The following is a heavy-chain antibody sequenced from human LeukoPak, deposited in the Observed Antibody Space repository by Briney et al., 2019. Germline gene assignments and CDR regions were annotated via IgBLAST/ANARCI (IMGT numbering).Heavy chain of an antibody. CDR2: ISGSGGST. CDR3: AKDRNYGVFDY. Sequence: GGSLRLSCAASRFTFSNYAMSWVRQAPGKGLEWVSAISGSGGSTYYADSVKGRFTISRDNSKNTLYLQMNSLRAEDTAVYYCAKDRNYGVFDYWGQGTLVTVSS. CDR1: RFTFSNYA. V-gene: IGHV3-23*01. D-gene: IGHD4-17*01. J-gene: IGHJ4*02.